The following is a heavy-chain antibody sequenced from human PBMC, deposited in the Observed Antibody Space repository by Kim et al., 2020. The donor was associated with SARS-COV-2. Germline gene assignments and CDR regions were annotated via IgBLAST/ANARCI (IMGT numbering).Heavy chain of an antibody. CDR1: GFTFSSYA. D-gene: IGHD6-19*01. J-gene: IGHJ1*01. V-gene: IGHV3-30*04. CDR2: ISYDGSNK. CDR3: ARAQWLVLLGYFQH. Sequence: GGSLRLSCAASGFTFSSYAMHWVRQAPGKGLEWVAVISYDGSNKYYADSVKGRFTISRDNSKNTLYLQMNSLRAEDTAVYYCARAQWLVLLGYFQHWGQGTLVTVSS.